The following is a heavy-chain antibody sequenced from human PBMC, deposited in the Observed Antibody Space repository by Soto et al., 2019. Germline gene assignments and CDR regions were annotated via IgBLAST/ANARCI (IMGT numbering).Heavy chain of an antibody. CDR1: GGTFSSYA. J-gene: IGHJ3*02. V-gene: IGHV1-69*06. CDR2: IIPIFGTA. D-gene: IGHD2-15*01. CDR3: ARSRGYCSGGSCGAFDI. Sequence: SVKVSCKASGGTFSSYAISWSRQAPGQGLEWMGGIIPIFGTANYAQKFQGRVTITADKSTSTAYMELSSLRSEDTAVYYCARSRGYCSGGSCGAFDIWGQGTMVTVSS.